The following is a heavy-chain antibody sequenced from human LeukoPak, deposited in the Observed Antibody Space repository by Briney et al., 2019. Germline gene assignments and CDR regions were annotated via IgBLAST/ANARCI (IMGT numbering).Heavy chain of an antibody. CDR2: IYTSGST. D-gene: IGHD6-13*01. CDR1: GGSISSYY. J-gene: IGHJ4*02. Sequence: SETLSLTCTVSGGSISSYYWSWIRQPAGKGLEWIGRIYTSGSTNYNPSLKSRVTISVGTSKNQFSLKLSSVTAADTAVYYCARDHPQSSSWYRGIGFDYWGQGTLVTVSS. CDR3: ARDHPQSSSWYRGIGFDY. V-gene: IGHV4-4*07.